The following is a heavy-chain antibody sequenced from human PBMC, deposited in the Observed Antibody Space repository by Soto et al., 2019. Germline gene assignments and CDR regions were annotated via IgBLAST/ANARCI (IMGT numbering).Heavy chain of an antibody. V-gene: IGHV1-3*05. D-gene: IGHD3-22*01. CDR1: GYTFTSYA. J-gene: IGHJ4*02. CDR2: INAGNGNT. Sequence: QVQLVQSGAEEKKPGASVKVSCKASGYTFTSYAMHWVRQAPGQRLEWMGWINAGNGNTKYSQKFQGRVTITRDTSASTAYMELSSLRSEDTAVYYCARVGKDSSGYFPWAHWGQGTLVTVSS. CDR3: ARVGKDSSGYFPWAH.